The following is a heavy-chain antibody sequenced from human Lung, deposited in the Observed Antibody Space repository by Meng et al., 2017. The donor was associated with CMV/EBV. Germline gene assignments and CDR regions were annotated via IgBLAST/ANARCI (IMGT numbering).Heavy chain of an antibody. CDR2: IKSNVNGGTI. D-gene: IGHD3-16*01. J-gene: IGHJ5*01. CDR1: IFSNAW. V-gene: IGHV3-15*07. Sequence: IFSNAWMTWVRQAPGKGLEWIGRIKSNVNGGTIEYARPLKDRFIISRDDSKDTLYLQINSLKTEDTGVYYCVTDPPLTGGRWFDSWGQGTLVTVSS. CDR3: VTDPPLTGGRWFDS.